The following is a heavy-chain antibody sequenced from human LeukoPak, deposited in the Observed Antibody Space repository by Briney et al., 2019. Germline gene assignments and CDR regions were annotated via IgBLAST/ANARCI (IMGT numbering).Heavy chain of an antibody. CDR3: ATPLFLQPVGYCSSTSCYNDY. J-gene: IGHJ4*02. CDR1: GYTLTELS. Sequence: ASVKVSCKVSGYTLTELSMHWVRQAPGKGLEWMGGFDPEDGETIYAQKFQGRVTMTEDTSTDTAYMELSSLRSEDTAVYYCATPLFLQPVGYCSSTSCYNDYWGQGTLVTVSS. D-gene: IGHD2-2*02. CDR2: FDPEDGET. V-gene: IGHV1-24*01.